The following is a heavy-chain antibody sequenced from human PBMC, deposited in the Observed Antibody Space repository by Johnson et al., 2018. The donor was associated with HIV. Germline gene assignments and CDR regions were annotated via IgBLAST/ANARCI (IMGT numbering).Heavy chain of an antibody. CDR3: ARGYYYDSGGYPGAFDI. V-gene: IGHV3-53*01. J-gene: IGHJ3*02. Sequence: VQLVESGGGLIQPGGSLRLSCAASGFTVSSNYMSWVRQAPGKGLEWVSVIYTGGTIKYADSVKGRFIISRDNSENTVYLQMNSLRAEDTAVYYCARGYYYDSGGYPGAFDIWGQGTMVTVSS. CDR1: GFTVSSNY. CDR2: IYTGGTI. D-gene: IGHD3-22*01.